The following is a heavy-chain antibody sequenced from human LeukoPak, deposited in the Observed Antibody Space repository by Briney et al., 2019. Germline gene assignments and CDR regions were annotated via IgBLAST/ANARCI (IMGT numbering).Heavy chain of an antibody. CDR2: INQGDSKK. J-gene: IGHJ4*02. V-gene: IGHV3-7*01. CDR3: ARDHAYRTDY. Sequence: PGGSLRLSCAASGFSFSNDWMCWVRQAPGKGLEWVGNINQGDSKKYYVDSVKGRFTISRDNDKNSLYLQMSSLRAEDTAVYYCARDHAYRTDYWGQGTLVTVSS. CDR1: GFSFSNDW. D-gene: IGHD2-2*01.